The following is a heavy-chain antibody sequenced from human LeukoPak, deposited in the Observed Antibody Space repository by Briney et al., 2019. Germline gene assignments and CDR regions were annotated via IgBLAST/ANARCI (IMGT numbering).Heavy chain of an antibody. J-gene: IGHJ3*02. V-gene: IGHV4-59*11. Sequence: SETLCLTCADSDDSFSSHYWTWIRQPPGKGLWWIGYTSSMGSTKCNPSLKSRVTLSIDTSKNQFSRKLRSVTAADAAVYYCARDLCTVTKGFDMGGQGTMVSVP. CDR3: ARDLCTVTKGFDM. CDR1: DDSFSSHY. D-gene: IGHD4-17*01. CDR2: TSSMGST.